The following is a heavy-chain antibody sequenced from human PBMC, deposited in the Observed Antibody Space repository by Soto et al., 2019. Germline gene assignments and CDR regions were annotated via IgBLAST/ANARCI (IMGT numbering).Heavy chain of an antibody. Sequence: QLQLQESGPGLVKPSETLSLTCTVSGVSITSLSFCWGWIGQPPAKGLAWLGTICYTGNTYYNPSLQRRDTVSVNRSKKLFSLPLTSEPDTDTAVYDCASLDGSSADYYYGMDVWGRGTTVTVSS. CDR2: ICYTGNT. V-gene: IGHV4-39*01. CDR3: ASLDGSSADYYYGMDV. D-gene: IGHD2-15*01. J-gene: IGHJ6*02. CDR1: GVSITSLSFC.